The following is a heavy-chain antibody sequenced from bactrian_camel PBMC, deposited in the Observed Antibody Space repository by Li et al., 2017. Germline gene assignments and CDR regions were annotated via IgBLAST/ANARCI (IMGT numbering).Heavy chain of an antibody. Sequence: LRLSCAVSGYTYNEIDCMGWFRQAPGKEREGVADIYPDSGSTEYADSVKGRFTISQDNASKTVVLQMNSLKPEDTAMYHCAVYDAYAGRCSFREDVYDYWGRGTQVTVTS. J-gene: IGHJ4*01. D-gene: IGHD4*01. CDR1: GYTYNEIDC. CDR2: IYPDSGST. CDR3: AVYDAYAGRCSFREDVYDY. V-gene: IGHV3S25*01.